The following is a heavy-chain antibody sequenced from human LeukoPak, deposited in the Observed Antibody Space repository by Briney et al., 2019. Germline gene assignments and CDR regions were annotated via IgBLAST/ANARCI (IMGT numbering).Heavy chain of an antibody. Sequence: GGSLRLSCAASGFTFSSYVMSWVRQAPGKGLEWVSSISNSGGSTYYADSVKGRFTISRDNSKNTLYLQMNSLRAEDTAVYYCAKGIGVVVIISYFDYWGQGTLVTVSS. CDR3: AKGIGVVVIISYFDY. CDR1: GFTFSSYV. J-gene: IGHJ4*02. CDR2: ISNSGGST. V-gene: IGHV3-23*01. D-gene: IGHD3-22*01.